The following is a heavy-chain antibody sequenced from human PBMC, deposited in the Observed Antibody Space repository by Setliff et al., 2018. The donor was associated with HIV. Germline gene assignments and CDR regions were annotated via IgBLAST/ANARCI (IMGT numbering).Heavy chain of an antibody. D-gene: IGHD1-1*01. CDR3: SRGTGSPNYDYYYMDV. CDR2: INWNGGNT. V-gene: IGHV3-20*04. J-gene: IGHJ6*03. Sequence: GGSLRLSCAASGFTFDDYGMSWVRQAPGKGLEWVSGINWNGGNTGYADSVKGRFTISRDNAKNSLYLQMNSLRAEDTALYYCSRGTGSPNYDYYYMDVWGKGTTVTVSS. CDR1: GFTFDDYG.